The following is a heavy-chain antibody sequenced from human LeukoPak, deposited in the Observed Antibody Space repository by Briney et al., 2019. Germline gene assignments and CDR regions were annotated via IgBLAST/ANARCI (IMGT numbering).Heavy chain of an antibody. CDR2: INPNSGGT. D-gene: IGHD6-19*01. J-gene: IGHJ6*03. CDR1: GYMFTGYY. V-gene: IGHV1-2*02. CDR3: ARVVAVTGTPVYYMDV. Sequence: ASVKVSCRASGYMFTGYYMHWVRQAPGQGLEWMGWINPNSGGTNYAQKFQGRVTMTRDTSISTAYMDLNRLRSDDTAVYYCARVVAVTGTPVYYMDVWGKGTTVTVSS.